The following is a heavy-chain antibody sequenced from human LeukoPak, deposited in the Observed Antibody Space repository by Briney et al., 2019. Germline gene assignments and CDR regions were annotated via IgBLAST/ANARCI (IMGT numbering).Heavy chain of an antibody. CDR1: GGSFNSDAYF. V-gene: IGHV4-39*07. D-gene: IGHD6-19*01. J-gene: IGHJ4*02. CDR2: IYYSGST. CDR3: TRGNGWYYY. Sequence: SDTLSLTCTVSGGSFNSDAYFWGWIRQTPGEGLEYIGSIYYSGSTNYNPTLQSRVTISLDTSKNQFSLRLHSVTAADTAVYYCTRGNGWYYYWGQGTLVTVSS.